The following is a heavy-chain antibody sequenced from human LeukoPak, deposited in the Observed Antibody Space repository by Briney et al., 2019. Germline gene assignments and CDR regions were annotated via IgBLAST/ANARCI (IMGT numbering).Heavy chain of an antibody. V-gene: IGHV3-23*01. Sequence: GGSLRLSCAASGFTSSSYSLNWVRQAPGKGLEWVATVSGSGDRMYHADSVKGRFTISRDNSKNTIYLQMNSLRAEDTALYYCAKAAAAPGFDFWGQGTLVTVSS. CDR1: GFTSSSYS. CDR3: AKAAAAPGFDF. J-gene: IGHJ4*02. D-gene: IGHD6-13*01. CDR2: VSGSGDRM.